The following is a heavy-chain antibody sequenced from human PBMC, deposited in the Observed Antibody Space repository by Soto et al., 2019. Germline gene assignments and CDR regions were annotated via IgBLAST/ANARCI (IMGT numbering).Heavy chain of an antibody. D-gene: IGHD6-19*01. CDR1: GFNIKKFA. J-gene: IGHJ1*01. CDR3: AKADGEQWLIPHLDN. Sequence: GVFLRLSFEPSGFNIKKFAMGWVRQSPGEGLEWVSGISCCGGSTFYADSVKGRFSLARDDSKNTLSLQLNSLRVEDTAHYYCAKADGEQWLIPHLDNWGQGTQVTVSS. CDR2: ISCCGGST. V-gene: IGHV3-23*01.